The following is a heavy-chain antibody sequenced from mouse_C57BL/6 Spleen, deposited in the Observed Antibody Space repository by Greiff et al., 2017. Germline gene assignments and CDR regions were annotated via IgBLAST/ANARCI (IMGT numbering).Heavy chain of an antibody. Sequence: EVQLQQSGPELVKPGASVKISCKASGYSFTGYYMNWVKQSTEKSLEWIGEINPSTGGTTYNQKFKAKATLTVDKSSSTAYMQLKILTSEDSAVYYCARILEGFAYWYCDVWGTGTTVTVSS. CDR2: INPSTGGT. CDR1: GYSFTGYY. V-gene: IGHV1-42*01. J-gene: IGHJ1*03. CDR3: ARILEGFAYWYCDV.